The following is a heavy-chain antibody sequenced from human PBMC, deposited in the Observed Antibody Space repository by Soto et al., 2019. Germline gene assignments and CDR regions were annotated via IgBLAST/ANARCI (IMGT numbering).Heavy chain of an antibody. D-gene: IGHD6-19*01. CDR2: IYHSGST. CDR3: ARRESSAWYYFNY. V-gene: IGHV4-4*02. CDR1: SDSISSSNW. J-gene: IGHJ4*02. Sequence: PSETLSLTCTVSSDSISSSNWWSWVRQPPGQGLEWIGEIYHSGSTNYNPSLKNRATISVDKSKNQISLKLFSVTAADTALYYCARRESSAWYYFNYWGLGTLVTV.